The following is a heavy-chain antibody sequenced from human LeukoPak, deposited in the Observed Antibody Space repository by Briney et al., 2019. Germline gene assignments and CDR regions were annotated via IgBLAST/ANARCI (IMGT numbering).Heavy chain of an antibody. D-gene: IGHD1-26*01. J-gene: IGHJ6*02. CDR1: GGSISSYY. Sequence: SETLSLTCTVSGGSISSYYWSWIRQPAGKGLEWIGRIYTSGSTNYNPSLKSRVTMSVDTSKNQFSLKLSSVTAADTAAYYCARVRAGEYYYYYGMDVWGQGTTVTVSS. CDR3: ARVRAGEYYYYYGMDV. V-gene: IGHV4-4*07. CDR2: IYTSGST.